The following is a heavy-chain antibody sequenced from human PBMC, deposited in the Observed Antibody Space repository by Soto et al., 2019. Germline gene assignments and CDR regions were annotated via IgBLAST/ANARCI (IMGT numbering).Heavy chain of an antibody. CDR2: ISGSGGST. J-gene: IGHJ6*02. CDR1: VFTFSSYA. CDR3: AKAGEDCSSTSCYVPRFYYGMDV. D-gene: IGHD2-2*01. Sequence: GWSLRLSCSASVFTFSSYAMSWGRQAPGKGLEWVSAISGSGGSTYYADSVKGRFTTSRDNSKNTLYLQMNSLRAEDTAVYYCAKAGEDCSSTSCYVPRFYYGMDVWGQGTTVTVS. V-gene: IGHV3-23*01.